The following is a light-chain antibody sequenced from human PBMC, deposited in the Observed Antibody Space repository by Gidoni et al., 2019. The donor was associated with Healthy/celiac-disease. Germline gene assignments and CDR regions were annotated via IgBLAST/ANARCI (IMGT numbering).Light chain of an antibody. V-gene: IGKV4-1*01. J-gene: IGKJ1*01. CDR3: QQYYSTP. CDR1: QRVLYSSNNKNY. CDR2: GAS. Sequence: DIVMTQSPDSLAVSLGESATINCQSSQRVLYSSNNKNYLAWYQKKPGQPPKLLIYGASTRESGVPDRFSGSGSGTDVTLTISSLQAEDVAVYYCQQYYSTPVGQGTKVEIK.